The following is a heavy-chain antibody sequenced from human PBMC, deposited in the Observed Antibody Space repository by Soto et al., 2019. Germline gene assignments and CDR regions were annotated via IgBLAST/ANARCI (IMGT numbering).Heavy chain of an antibody. CDR1: GGSISSGGYY. CDR3: ATFTVITGLRAFDI. D-gene: IGHD4-17*01. CDR2: IYYSGST. V-gene: IGHV4-31*03. Sequence: QVQLQESGPGLVKPSQTLALTCTVSGGSISSGGYYWSWIRQRPGKGLEWIGFIYYSGSTHYSPSLKSRLTISADTSKNQFSLKLSSVTAADTAVYYCATFTVITGLRAFDIWGQGTMVTVSS. J-gene: IGHJ3*02.